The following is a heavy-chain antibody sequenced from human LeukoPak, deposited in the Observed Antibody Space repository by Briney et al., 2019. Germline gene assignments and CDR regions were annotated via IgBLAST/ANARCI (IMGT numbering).Heavy chain of an antibody. CDR3: ARAGRIYIAAAQSVDY. CDR1: GYTFTSYY. J-gene: IGHJ4*02. D-gene: IGHD6-13*01. CDR2: INPSGGST. Sequence: ASVKVSCRASGYTFTSYYMHWVRQAPGQGLEWMGIINPSGGSTSYAQKFQGRVTMTWDTSTSTVYMELSSLRSEDTAVYYCARAGRIYIAAAQSVDYWGQGTLVTVSS. V-gene: IGHV1-46*01.